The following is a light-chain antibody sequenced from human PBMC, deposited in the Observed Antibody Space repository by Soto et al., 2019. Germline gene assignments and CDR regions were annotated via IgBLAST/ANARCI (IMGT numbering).Light chain of an antibody. CDR2: AAS. CDR3: QQYNSWPLT. CDR1: QNVGSNY. V-gene: IGKV3-20*01. J-gene: IGKJ4*01. Sequence: EIVLTQSPGTLSLSPGERATLSCRASQNVGSNYLAWYQQRPDQAPRLLIYAASTRASGIPDRFSGFGSGTDFTLTISSLQSEDFAVYYCQQYNSWPLTFGGGTKVEIK.